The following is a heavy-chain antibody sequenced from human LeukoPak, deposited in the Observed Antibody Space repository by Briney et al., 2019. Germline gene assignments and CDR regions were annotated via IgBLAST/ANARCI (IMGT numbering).Heavy chain of an antibody. J-gene: IGHJ4*02. CDR3: AKASNFDWFSFDY. D-gene: IGHD3-9*01. Sequence: PGGSLRLSCAASGFTVSSNYMSWVRQAPGKGLEWVSVIYSGGSTYYADSVKGRFTISRDNSKNTLYLQMNSLRAEDTAVYYCAKASNFDWFSFDYWGQGTLVTVSS. V-gene: IGHV3-53*05. CDR1: GFTVSSNY. CDR2: IYSGGST.